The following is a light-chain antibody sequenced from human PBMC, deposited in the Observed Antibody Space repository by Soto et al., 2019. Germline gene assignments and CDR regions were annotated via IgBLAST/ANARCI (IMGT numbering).Light chain of an antibody. CDR2: DVV. CDR1: RSDVGGFNS. V-gene: IGLV2-14*03. J-gene: IGLJ1*01. CDR3: SSYTSTMTNV. Sequence: QSVLTQPASVSGSPGQSFTISCTGTRSDVGGFNSVSWYQLRPGTAPKLILYDVVDRPSGGSYRFSGSKSGNTASLTISGLQAADEADYFCSSYTSTMTNVFGSGTKVTVL.